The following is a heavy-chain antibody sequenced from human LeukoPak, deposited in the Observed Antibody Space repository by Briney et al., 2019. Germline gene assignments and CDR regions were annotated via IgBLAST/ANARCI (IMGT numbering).Heavy chain of an antibody. CDR3: ARYCGTTSCYNLAFDI. CDR1: GGSISSGGYY. J-gene: IGHJ3*02. Sequence: SETLSLTCTVSGGSISSGGYYWSWIRQHPGKGLEWIGYIYYSGSTYDNPSLKSRVTISVGTSKNQFSLKLSSVTAADTAVYYRARYCGTTSCYNLAFDIWGQGTVVTVSS. CDR2: IYYSGST. D-gene: IGHD2-2*02. V-gene: IGHV4-31*03.